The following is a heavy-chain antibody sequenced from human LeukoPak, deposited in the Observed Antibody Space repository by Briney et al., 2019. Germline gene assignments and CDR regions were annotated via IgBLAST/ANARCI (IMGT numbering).Heavy chain of an antibody. D-gene: IGHD1-1*01. J-gene: IGHJ4*02. Sequence: PGGSLRLSCTSSGFTFGTYAVSWFRQAPGKGLEWVAFIRSKTFGGTTEYAASAKGRFTISRDDSTSIAYLQMNSLKTEDTAVYYCTRYSWRTDYWGQGTLVSVSS. CDR2: IRSKTFGGTT. CDR1: GFTFGTYA. CDR3: TRYSWRTDY. V-gene: IGHV3-49*03.